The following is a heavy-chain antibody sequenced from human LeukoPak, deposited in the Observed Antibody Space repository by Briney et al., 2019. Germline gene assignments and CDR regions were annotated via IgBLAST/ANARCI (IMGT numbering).Heavy chain of an antibody. Sequence: ASVKVSCKASGGTFSSYAISWVRQAPGQGLEWMGGIIPIFGTANYAQKFQGRVTITADESTSTAYMELSSLRSGDTAVYYCARDKASTSWFDPWGQGTLVTVSS. CDR2: IIPIFGTA. CDR3: ARDKASTSWFDP. J-gene: IGHJ5*02. V-gene: IGHV1-69*13. D-gene: IGHD1/OR15-1a*01. CDR1: GGTFSSYA.